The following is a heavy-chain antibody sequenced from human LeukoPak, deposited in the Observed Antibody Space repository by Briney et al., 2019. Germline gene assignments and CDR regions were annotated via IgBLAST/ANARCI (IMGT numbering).Heavy chain of an antibody. D-gene: IGHD2-8*01. J-gene: IGHJ4*02. Sequence: ASVNVSCKVSGYTLTELSMHWVRQAPGKGREWVGGFDPEDGETIYAQKFQGRVTITEDTATDTAYMELSSLRSEDTAVYYCATDPWGMNNYWGQGTLVTVSS. CDR1: GYTLTELS. CDR2: FDPEDGET. CDR3: ATDPWGMNNY. V-gene: IGHV1-24*01.